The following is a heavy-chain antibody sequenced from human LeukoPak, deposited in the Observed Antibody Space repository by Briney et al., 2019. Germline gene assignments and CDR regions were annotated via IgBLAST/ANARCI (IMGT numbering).Heavy chain of an antibody. D-gene: IGHD3-10*01. J-gene: IGHJ4*02. Sequence: GGSLRLSCAASGFTFSSYGMSWVRQAPGKGLEWVSAISGSGGSTYYADSVKGRFTISRDNSKNTLYLQMNSLRAEDTAVYYCAKDLGFGEFYYFDYWGQGTLVTVSS. CDR2: ISGSGGST. V-gene: IGHV3-23*01. CDR3: AKDLGFGEFYYFDY. CDR1: GFTFSSYG.